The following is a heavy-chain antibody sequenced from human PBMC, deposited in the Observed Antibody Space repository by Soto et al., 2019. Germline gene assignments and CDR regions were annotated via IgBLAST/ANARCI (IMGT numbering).Heavy chain of an antibody. J-gene: IGHJ2*01. CDR1: GFTFSSYA. CDR3: ARPLWRDDYNWGYFDL. V-gene: IGHV3-30-3*01. Sequence: QVQLVESGGGVVQPGRSLRLSCAASGFTFSSYAVHWVRQVPGKGQEWVAVISYDGSNKYYSDSVKGRFTISRDNSKNTLYLQMNSLRAEDTAVYYCARPLWRDDYNWGYFDLWGRGTLVTVSS. D-gene: IGHD4-4*01. CDR2: ISYDGSNK.